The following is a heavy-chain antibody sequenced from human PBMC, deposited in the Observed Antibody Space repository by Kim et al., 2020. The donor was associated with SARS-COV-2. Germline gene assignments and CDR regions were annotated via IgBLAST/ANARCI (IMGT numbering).Heavy chain of an antibody. V-gene: IGHV6-1*01. CDR3: TRAREGGWYFDL. J-gene: IGHJ2*01. Sequence: DYPISVKSRITSNPDTSKNQFSLQVNSVTPEDTAVYYCTRAREGGWYFDLWGRGTLVTVSS. D-gene: IGHD2-15*01.